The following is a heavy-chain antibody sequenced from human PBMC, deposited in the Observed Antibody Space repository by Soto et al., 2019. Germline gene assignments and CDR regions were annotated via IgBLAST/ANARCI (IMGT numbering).Heavy chain of an antibody. CDR1: GGSISSSNW. V-gene: IGHV4-28*01. Sequence: SETLSLTCTVSGGSISSSNWWGWIRQPPGKGLEWIGHIYYSGTTYYNPSLKSQVTMSVDTSKNQFSLKPTSVTAVDTAVYYCARREIQGPIDYWGQG. D-gene: IGHD1-26*01. CDR3: ARREIQGPIDY. J-gene: IGHJ4*02. CDR2: IYYSGTT.